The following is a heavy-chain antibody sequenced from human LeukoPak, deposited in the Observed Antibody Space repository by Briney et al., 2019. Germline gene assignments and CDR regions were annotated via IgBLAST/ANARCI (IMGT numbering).Heavy chain of an antibody. CDR2: ISGDGGST. CDR3: AKDPTDSAAAPGLGIDY. J-gene: IGHJ4*02. Sequence: GGSLRLSCAASGFTFDDYAMRWVRQAPGKGLEWVSLISGDGGSTYYADSVKGRFTISRDNSKNSLYLQMNSLRTEDTALYYCAKDPTDSAAAPGLGIDYWGQGTLVTVSS. V-gene: IGHV3-43*02. CDR1: GFTFDDYA. D-gene: IGHD6-13*01.